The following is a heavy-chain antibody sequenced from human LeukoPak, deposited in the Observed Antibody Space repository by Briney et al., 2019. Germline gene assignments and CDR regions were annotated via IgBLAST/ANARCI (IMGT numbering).Heavy chain of an antibody. CDR3: ARVGSGYYTYWFDP. CDR1: GGSISSYY. CDR2: IYYSGST. Sequence: SETLSLTCTVSGGSISSYYWSWIRQPPGKGLEWIGYIYYSGSTNYNPSLKSRFTISVDTSKNQFSLKLSSVTAADTAVYYCARVGSGYYTYWFDPWGQGTLVTVSS. V-gene: IGHV4-59*01. J-gene: IGHJ5*02. D-gene: IGHD3-3*01.